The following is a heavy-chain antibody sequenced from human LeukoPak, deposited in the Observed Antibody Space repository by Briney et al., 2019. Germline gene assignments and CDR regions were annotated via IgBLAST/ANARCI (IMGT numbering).Heavy chain of an antibody. D-gene: IGHD3-10*01. CDR1: GGSFSSYY. CDR2: IYYSGST. J-gene: IGHJ4*02. V-gene: IGHV4-59*01. CDR3: ARMYYYGSGSYSPYDY. Sequence: PSETLSLTCTVSGGSFSSYYWSWIRQPPGKGLEWIGYIYYSGSTKYNPSLKSRVTISVDTSKNQFSLKLSSVTAADTAVYYCARMYYYGSGSYSPYDYWGQGTLVTVSS.